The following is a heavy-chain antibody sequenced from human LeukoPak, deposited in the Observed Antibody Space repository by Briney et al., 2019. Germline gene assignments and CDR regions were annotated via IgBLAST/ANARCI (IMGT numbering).Heavy chain of an antibody. CDR3: AREGRDFWSGSRGWFDP. J-gene: IGHJ5*02. V-gene: IGHV4-30-4*01. CDR2: THYSGSS. Sequence: SETLSLTCTVSGASISSDDYYWSWIRQPPGKGLKWIAYTHYSGSSFYNPSLKSRITISVDTSKNQFSLRLSSVTAADTAVYYCAREGRDFWSGSRGWFDPWGQGTLVTVSS. D-gene: IGHD3-3*01. CDR1: GASISSDDYY.